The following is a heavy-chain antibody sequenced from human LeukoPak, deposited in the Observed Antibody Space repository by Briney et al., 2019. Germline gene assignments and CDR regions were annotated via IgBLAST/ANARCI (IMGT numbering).Heavy chain of an antibody. J-gene: IGHJ4*02. CDR3: AKDREGTIADYFDY. CDR2: ISGSGGST. CDR1: GFXFSSYA. V-gene: IGHV3-23*01. Sequence: PGGSLRLSCAASGFXFSSYAMSWVRQAPGKGLEWVSSISGSGGSTYYADSVKGRFSISRDNSKNTLYLQMNSLRGEDTAVYYCAKDREGTIADYFDYWGQGTLVTVSS. D-gene: IGHD1-7*01.